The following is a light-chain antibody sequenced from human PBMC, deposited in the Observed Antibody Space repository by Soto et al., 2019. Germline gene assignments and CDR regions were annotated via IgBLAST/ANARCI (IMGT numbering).Light chain of an antibody. V-gene: IGLV2-23*01. J-gene: IGLJ1*01. CDR3: CSYAGRGGV. CDR2: EGS. CDR1: SSDVGSYNL. Sequence: SALTQPASVSGSPGQSITISCTGTSSDVGSYNLVSWYQQHPGKAPKLMIYEGSKRPSGVSNRFSGSKSGNTASLTISGLQAEDEADYYCCSYAGRGGVFGNGTKATVL.